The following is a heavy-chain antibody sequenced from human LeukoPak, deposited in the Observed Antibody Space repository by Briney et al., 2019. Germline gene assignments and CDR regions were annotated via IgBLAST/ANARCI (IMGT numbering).Heavy chain of an antibody. CDR3: ARGRGSSSWSLGNFDY. J-gene: IGHJ4*02. V-gene: IGHV1-8*03. Sequence: ASVKVSCKASGYTFTSHGINWVRQAPGQGLEWMGWMNPNSGNTGYAQKFQGRVTITRNSSISTAYMELSGLRSEDTAVYYCARGRGSSSWSLGNFDYWGQGTLVTVSS. CDR1: GYTFTSHG. D-gene: IGHD6-13*01. CDR2: MNPNSGNT.